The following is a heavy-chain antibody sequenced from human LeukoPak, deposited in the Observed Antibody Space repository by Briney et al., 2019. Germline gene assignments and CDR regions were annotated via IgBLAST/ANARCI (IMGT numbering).Heavy chain of an antibody. Sequence: GSSVKVSCKASGGTFSSYAISWVRQAPGQGLEWMGRIIPILGIANYAQKFQGRVTITADKSTSTAYMELSSLRSEDTAVYYCASDPVVTAIPEWFDPWGQGTQVTVSS. D-gene: IGHD2-21*02. CDR3: ASDPVVTAIPEWFDP. V-gene: IGHV1-69*04. CDR1: GGTFSSYA. J-gene: IGHJ5*02. CDR2: IIPILGIA.